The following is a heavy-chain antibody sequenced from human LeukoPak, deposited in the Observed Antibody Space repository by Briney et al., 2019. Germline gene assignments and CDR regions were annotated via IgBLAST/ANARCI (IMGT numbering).Heavy chain of an antibody. D-gene: IGHD7-27*01. CDR1: GGSISSGDYY. CDR2: IYYSGST. CDR3: ARGVFDGIWGIYPQATNWFDP. J-gene: IGHJ5*02. Sequence: PSETLSLTCTVSGGSISSGDYYWSWIRQPPGKGLEWIGYIYYSGSTYYNPSPKSRVTISVDTSKNQFSLKLSSVTAADTAVYYCARGVFDGIWGIYPQATNWFDPWGQGTLVTVSS. V-gene: IGHV4-30-4*01.